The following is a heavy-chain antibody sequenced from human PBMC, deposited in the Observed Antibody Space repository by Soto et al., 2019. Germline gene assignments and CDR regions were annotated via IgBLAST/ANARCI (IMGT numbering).Heavy chain of an antibody. CDR2: ISYDAKHK. D-gene: IGHD3-3*01. CDR1: GFTCSTYG. V-gene: IGHV3-30*18. CDR3: AKGAVQDLWSGYYTLFDY. Sequence: GALRVSGAASGFTCSTYGMHWVRQAPGKGLEWVAVISYDAKHKYYADSLKGRFTISRDNSKNTLYLQMNSLRAEDTAVYYCAKGAVQDLWSGYYTLFDYWGQGTLVTVSS. J-gene: IGHJ4*02.